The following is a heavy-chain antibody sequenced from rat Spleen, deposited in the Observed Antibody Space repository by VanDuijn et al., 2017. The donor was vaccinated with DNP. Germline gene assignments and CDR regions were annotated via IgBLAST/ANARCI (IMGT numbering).Heavy chain of an antibody. CDR1: GYSITSNYK. CDR3: AIQLGVFDY. Sequence: EVQLQESGPGLVKPSQSLSLTCSVTGYSITSNYKWSWIRKFPGNKLEWMGYINNAGNTNYNPSLKSRFSITRDTSKNQFFLQVNSVGTEDTATYYCAIQLGVFDYWGQGTLVTVSS. CDR2: INNAGNT. J-gene: IGHJ3*01. D-gene: IGHD5-1*01. V-gene: IGHV3-3*01.